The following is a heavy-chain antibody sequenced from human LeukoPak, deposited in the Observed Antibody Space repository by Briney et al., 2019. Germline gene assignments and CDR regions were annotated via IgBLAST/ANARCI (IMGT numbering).Heavy chain of an antibody. CDR3: ARGTQRGY. Sequence: PGRSLRLSCVASGFTFSSYSMNWVRQAPGKGLEWVSSISSSSSYIYYADSVKGRFTISRDNAENSLYLQMNSLRAEDTAVYYRARGTQRGYWGQGTLVTVSS. D-gene: IGHD3/OR15-3a*01. V-gene: IGHV3-21*01. CDR2: ISSSSSYI. J-gene: IGHJ4*02. CDR1: GFTFSSYS.